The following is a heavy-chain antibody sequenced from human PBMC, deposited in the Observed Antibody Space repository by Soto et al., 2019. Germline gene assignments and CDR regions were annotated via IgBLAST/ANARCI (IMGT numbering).Heavy chain of an antibody. CDR3: ARVGEYCGGACPQYFQH. Sequence: QVQLVQSGAEVKKPGSSVKISCKASGGSFRSNALSWVRQAPGQGLEWMGRVIPIFGIANYAQRFQGRVTITADESTGRAYMELSSLRSEDTAVYYCARVGEYCGGACPQYFQHWGQGTLVTVSS. D-gene: IGHD2-21*02. CDR1: GGSFRSNA. V-gene: IGHV1-69*15. J-gene: IGHJ1*01. CDR2: VIPIFGIA.